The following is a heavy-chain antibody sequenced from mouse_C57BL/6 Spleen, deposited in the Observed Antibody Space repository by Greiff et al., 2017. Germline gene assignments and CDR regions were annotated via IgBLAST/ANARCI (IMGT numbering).Heavy chain of an antibody. CDR2: ILPGSGST. V-gene: IGHV1-9*01. Sequence: QVQLQQSGAELMKPGASVKLSCKATGYTFTGYWIEWVKQRPGHGLEWIGEILPGSGSTNYNEKFKGKATFTAATSSNTAYMQLSSLTSEDSTIYYCARRGDYGSSYSAWFTYWGQGTLVTVSA. D-gene: IGHD1-1*01. CDR1: GYTFTGYW. CDR3: ARRGDYGSSYSAWFTY. J-gene: IGHJ3*01.